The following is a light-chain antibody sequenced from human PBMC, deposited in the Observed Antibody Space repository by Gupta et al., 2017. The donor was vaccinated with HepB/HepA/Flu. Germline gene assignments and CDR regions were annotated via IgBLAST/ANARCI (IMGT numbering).Light chain of an antibody. CDR2: GTS. Sequence: DIQMAQSPSSLSASVGDRVTITCRASRTISRFLNWYQHKPGKAPKLLIYGTSSLHSGVPSRFSGRGSGTDFTLTISSLQPEDFATHYCQRSDGMPLTFGGGTKVEIE. J-gene: IGKJ4*01. CDR1: RTISRF. CDR3: QRSDGMPLT. V-gene: IGKV1-39*01.